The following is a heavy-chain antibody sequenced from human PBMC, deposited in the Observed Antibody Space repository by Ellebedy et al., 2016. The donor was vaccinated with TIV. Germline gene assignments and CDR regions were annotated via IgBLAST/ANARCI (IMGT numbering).Heavy chain of an antibody. Sequence: ASVKVSCKASGYTFTGYYMHWVRQAPGQGLEWMGWINPNSGGTNYAQKFQGRVTMTRDASISTAYMELSRLRSDDTAVYYCARNYGGNSDSGFYVMDVWGQGTTVSVSS. J-gene: IGHJ6*02. CDR3: ARNYGGNSDSGFYVMDV. V-gene: IGHV1-2*02. D-gene: IGHD4-23*01. CDR2: INPNSGGT. CDR1: GYTFTGYY.